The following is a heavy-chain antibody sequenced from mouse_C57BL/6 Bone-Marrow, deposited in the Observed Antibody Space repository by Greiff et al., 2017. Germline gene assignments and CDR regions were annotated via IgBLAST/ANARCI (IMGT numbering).Heavy chain of an antibody. CDR3: ARHDGYGSSLAWFAY. CDR2: IDPSDSET. CDR1: GYTFTSYW. V-gene: IGHV1-52*01. J-gene: IGHJ3*01. D-gene: IGHD1-1*01. Sequence: VQLQQPGAELVRPGSSVKLSCKASGYTFTSYWMHWVKQRPIQGLEWIGNIDPSDSETHYNQKFKDKATLTVDKSSSTAYMQLSSMTSDDAAVYYCARHDGYGSSLAWFAYWGQGTLVTVSA.